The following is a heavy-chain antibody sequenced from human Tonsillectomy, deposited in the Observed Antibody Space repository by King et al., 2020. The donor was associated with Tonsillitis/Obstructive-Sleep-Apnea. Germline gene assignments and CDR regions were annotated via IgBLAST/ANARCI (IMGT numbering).Heavy chain of an antibody. CDR2: ISWNSGTI. CDR1: GFTFDDYA. Sequence: VQLVESGGGLVQPGRSLRLSCAASGFTFDDYAMHWVRQAPGKGLEWVSGISWNSGTIGYADSVKGRFTISRDNAKHSLYLQMNSLRAEDTALYYCAKEKQVGSRYYYMDVWGKGTTVTVSS. J-gene: IGHJ6*03. CDR3: AKEKQVGSRYYYMDV. V-gene: IGHV3-9*01. D-gene: IGHD1-26*01.